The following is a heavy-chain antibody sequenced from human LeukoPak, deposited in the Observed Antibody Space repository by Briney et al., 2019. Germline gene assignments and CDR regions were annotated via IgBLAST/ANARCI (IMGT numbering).Heavy chain of an antibody. CDR3: ARDRQIAARPDVWFDP. V-gene: IGHV4-39*07. CDR1: GGSISSSSYY. D-gene: IGHD6-6*01. J-gene: IGHJ5*02. CDR2: IYYSGST. Sequence: PSETLSLTCTVSGGSISSSSYYWGWIRQPPGKGLEWIGSIYYSGSTYYNPSLKSRVTISEDTSKNQFSLKLSSVTAADTAVYYCARDRQIAARPDVWFDPWGQGTLVTVSS.